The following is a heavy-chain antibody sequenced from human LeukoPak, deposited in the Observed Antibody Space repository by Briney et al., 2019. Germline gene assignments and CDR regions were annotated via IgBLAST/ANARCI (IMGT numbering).Heavy chain of an antibody. CDR2: ITSDGSGI. Sequence: GGSLRLSCAASGFTFSSYWMHWVRQPPGKRLVWVSRITSDGSGIGYADSVKGRFSTSRDNAKNTLYLQMNSLRAEDTAVYYCASGRLVGAPDYWGQGTLVTVSS. CDR1: GFTFSSYW. J-gene: IGHJ4*02. V-gene: IGHV3-74*01. CDR3: ASGRLVGAPDY. D-gene: IGHD1-26*01.